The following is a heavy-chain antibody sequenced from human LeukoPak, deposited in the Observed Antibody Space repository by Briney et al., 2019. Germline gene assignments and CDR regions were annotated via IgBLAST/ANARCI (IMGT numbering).Heavy chain of an antibody. J-gene: IGHJ4*02. CDR1: GFTFSSYA. V-gene: IGHV3-23*01. Sequence: GGSLRLSCAASGFTFSSYAMSWVRQAPGKGLEWVSAISGSGGSTYYADSVKGRFTISRDNSKNTLYLQMNSLRAEDTAVYYCARGSAYYDFWSGYYLHFDYWGQGTLVAVSS. CDR2: ISGSGGST. CDR3: ARGSAYYDFWSGYYLHFDY. D-gene: IGHD3-3*01.